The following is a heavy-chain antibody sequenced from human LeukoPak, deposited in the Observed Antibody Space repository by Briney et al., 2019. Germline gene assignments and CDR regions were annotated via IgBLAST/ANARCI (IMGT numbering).Heavy chain of an antibody. CDR3: ARGQMATPFDP. Sequence: GASVKVSCKASGYTFTGYYMHWVRQALGQGLEWMGRINPNSGGTNYAQKFQGRVTMTRDTSISTAYMERSRLRSDDTAVYYCARGQMATPFDPWGQGTLVTVSP. CDR1: GYTFTGYY. J-gene: IGHJ5*02. CDR2: INPNSGGT. V-gene: IGHV1-2*06. D-gene: IGHD5-24*01.